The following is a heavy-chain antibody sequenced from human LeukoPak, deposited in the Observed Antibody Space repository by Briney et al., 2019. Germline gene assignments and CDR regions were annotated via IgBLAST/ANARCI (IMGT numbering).Heavy chain of an antibody. D-gene: IGHD6-19*01. CDR1: NYTYTDYG. CDR3: ARALAVTGRGPRDFDF. Sequence: ASVKVSCKASNYTYTDYGINWVRQAPGQGLEWVGWISAFNDHTYYARKFQGRITMTTDAPTTTAHMELRSLRSDDTAVYYCARALAVTGRGPRDFDFWGQGTLVTVSS. CDR2: ISAFNDHT. J-gene: IGHJ4*02. V-gene: IGHV1-18*01.